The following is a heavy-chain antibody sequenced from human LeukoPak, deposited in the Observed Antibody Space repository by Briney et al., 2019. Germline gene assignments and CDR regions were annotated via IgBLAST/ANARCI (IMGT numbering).Heavy chain of an antibody. V-gene: IGHV4-30-4*08. Sequence: PSQTLSLTCTVSGGSISSGDYYWSWIRQPPGKGLEWIGNIYYIGNTYYNPSLKSRVTISIDTSKNQFSLKLSSVTAADTAVYYCARGAIDSSGYYPDYWGQGTLVTVSS. CDR1: GGSISSGDYY. J-gene: IGHJ4*02. D-gene: IGHD3-22*01. CDR2: IYYIGNT. CDR3: ARGAIDSSGYYPDY.